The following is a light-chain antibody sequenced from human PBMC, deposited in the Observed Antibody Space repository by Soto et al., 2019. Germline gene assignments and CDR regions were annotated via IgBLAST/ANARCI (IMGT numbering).Light chain of an antibody. CDR3: HQYTNLVT. CDR2: GAY. J-gene: IGKJ1*01. Sequence: IVMTQSPATLSVSPGEGATLSCRASRSVASNLAWYQQKPGQPPRLLIHGAYTRATGIPARFSGSGSGTDFTLTISSLQSEDFAVYYCHQYTNLVTFGQGTKVEIK. CDR1: RSVASN. V-gene: IGKV3-15*01.